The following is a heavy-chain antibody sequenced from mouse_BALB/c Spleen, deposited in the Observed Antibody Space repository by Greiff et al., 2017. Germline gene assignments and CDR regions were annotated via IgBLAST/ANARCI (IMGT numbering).Heavy chain of an antibody. CDR2: ISSGGSYT. J-gene: IGHJ3*01. CDR3: TAGTWFAY. V-gene: IGHV5-6-4*01. Sequence: EVNVVESGGGLVKPGGSLKLSCAASGFTFSSYTMSWVRQTPEKRLEWVATISSGGSYTYYPDSVKGRFTISRDNAKNTLYLQMSSLKSEDTAMYYCTAGTWFAYWGQGTLVTVSA. CDR1: GFTFSSYT. D-gene: IGHD4-1*01.